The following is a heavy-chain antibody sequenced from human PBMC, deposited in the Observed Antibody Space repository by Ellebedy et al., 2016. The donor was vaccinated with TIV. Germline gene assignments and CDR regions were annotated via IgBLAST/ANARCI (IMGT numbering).Heavy chain of an antibody. CDR1: GYVFRDSY. CDR2: IDPNSGIR. J-gene: IGHJ5*02. D-gene: IGHD4-17*01. V-gene: IGHV1-46*01. Sequence: ASVKVSCKASGYVFRDSYVHWVRQAPGQGLEWMGRIDPNSGIRSYAPSFQGRLAVTSDTSTRTAYMELSSLTSEDTAVYYCTRDRGERNWLDPWGQGTLVTVSS. CDR3: TRDRGERNWLDP.